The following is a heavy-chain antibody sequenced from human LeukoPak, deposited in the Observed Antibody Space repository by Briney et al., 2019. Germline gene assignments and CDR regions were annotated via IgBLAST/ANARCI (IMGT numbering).Heavy chain of an antibody. Sequence: GGSLRLSCAASGFTVSSYWMHWVRQAPGKGLVWVARINIEGNYIDYAESVKGRFTISRDSGKNSLYLQVNSLRAEDTAVYSCARDLTGPYDHWGQGTLVTVSS. CDR2: INIEGNYI. J-gene: IGHJ4*02. CDR3: ARDLTGPYDH. V-gene: IGHV3-74*01. CDR1: GFTVSSYW. D-gene: IGHD3-22*01.